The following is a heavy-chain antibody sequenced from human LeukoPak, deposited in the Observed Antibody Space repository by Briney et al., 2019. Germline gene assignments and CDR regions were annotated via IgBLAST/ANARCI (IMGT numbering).Heavy chain of an antibody. J-gene: IGHJ5*02. Sequence: PGGSLRLSCAASGFSFSDYTMNWVRQAPGKGLEWVAVISYDGSNKYYADSVKGRFTISRDNSKNTLYLQRNSLRAEDTAVYYCAKEASLGYCSGGSCRWFDPWGQGTLVTVSS. CDR1: GFSFSDYT. CDR3: AKEASLGYCSGGSCRWFDP. D-gene: IGHD2-15*01. CDR2: ISYDGSNK. V-gene: IGHV3-30*18.